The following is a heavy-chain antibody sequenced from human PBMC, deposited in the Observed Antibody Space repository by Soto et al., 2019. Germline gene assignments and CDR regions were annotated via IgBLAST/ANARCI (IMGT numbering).Heavy chain of an antibody. J-gene: IGHJ4*02. D-gene: IGHD3-22*01. V-gene: IGHV3-21*04. CDR3: ARRYYYDSTGYYRTFDY. CDR2: ISSSSSYI. Sequence: GGSLRLSCAASGFTFSSYSMNWVRQAPGKGLEWVSSISSSSSYIYYADSVKGRFTISRDNSENTLYLQMNSLRAADTALYFCARRYYYDSTGYYRTFDYWGPGTLVTVSS. CDR1: GFTFSSYS.